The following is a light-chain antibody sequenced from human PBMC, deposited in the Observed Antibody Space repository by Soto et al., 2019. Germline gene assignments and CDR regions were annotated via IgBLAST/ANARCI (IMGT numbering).Light chain of an antibody. V-gene: IGKV1-5*03. Sequence: IQMTQSPSTLSASVGDRVTFTCRASQTISTWLAWYQQKPGEAPKLLIYKASTLEVGVPSRFSASGSGTEFTLTINTLQPADFATYYCQQSSSTLLTFAGGTKVEIK. CDR1: QTISTW. CDR2: KAS. J-gene: IGKJ4*01. CDR3: QQSSSTLLT.